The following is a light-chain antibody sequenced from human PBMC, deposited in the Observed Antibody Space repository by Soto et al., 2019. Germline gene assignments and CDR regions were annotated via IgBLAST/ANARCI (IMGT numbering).Light chain of an antibody. CDR3: SSYTNSSSRVV. J-gene: IGLJ2*01. Sequence: QSALTQPPSVSGSPGQSVTISCTGTSSDVGGYNYVSWYQQHPGKAPKLMIYDVSNRPSGVSDRFSGSKSGNTASLTISGLQSEDEADYYCSSYTNSSSRVVFGGGTKLTVL. V-gene: IGLV2-14*01. CDR1: SSDVGGYNY. CDR2: DVS.